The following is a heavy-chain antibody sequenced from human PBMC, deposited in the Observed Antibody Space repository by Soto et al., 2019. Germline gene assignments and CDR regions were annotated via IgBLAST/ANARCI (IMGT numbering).Heavy chain of an antibody. D-gene: IGHD2-15*01. Sequence: DVQLLESGGGLVQPEGSLRLSCAASGFTFSSYAMGWVRQGPGNGLEWVAVVSIGGSTHYADSVRGRFTISRDNSKNTLSLQMNSLTAEDTAVYFCVKRRGAGGHFDYWGQGALVTVSS. CDR3: VKRRGAGGHFDY. J-gene: IGHJ4*02. V-gene: IGHV3-23*01. CDR1: GFTFSSYA. CDR2: VSIGGST.